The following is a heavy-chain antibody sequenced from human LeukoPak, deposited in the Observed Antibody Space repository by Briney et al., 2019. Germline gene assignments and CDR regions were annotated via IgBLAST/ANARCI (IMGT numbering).Heavy chain of an antibody. Sequence: GGSLRLSCAASGFTFSSYVMSWVRQAPGKGLEWVPGIGASGASTYYADSVKGRFTISRDNSKNTLYLQMNSLRAEDTAVYYCAKDRDIAAAVQKPDYWGQGTLVTVSS. CDR1: GFTFSSYV. CDR2: IGASGAST. D-gene: IGHD6-13*01. CDR3: AKDRDIAAAVQKPDY. V-gene: IGHV3-23*01. J-gene: IGHJ4*02.